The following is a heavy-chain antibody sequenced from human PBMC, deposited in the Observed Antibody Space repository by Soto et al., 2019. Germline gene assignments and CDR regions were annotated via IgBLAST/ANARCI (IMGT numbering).Heavy chain of an antibody. V-gene: IGHV4-39*01. D-gene: IGHD3-22*01. J-gene: IGHJ6*02. CDR3: ARLSNEYYDSSGYIPPGYYYYGMDV. CDR1: GGSISSTTYY. CDR2: IYYSGST. Sequence: SETLSLTCTVSGGSISSTTYYWGWVRQPPGKGLDWIGSIYYSGSTYYNPSLKSRVTISVDTSKNQFSLKLSPVTAADTAVYYCARLSNEYYDSSGYIPPGYYYYGMDVWGQGTTVTVSS.